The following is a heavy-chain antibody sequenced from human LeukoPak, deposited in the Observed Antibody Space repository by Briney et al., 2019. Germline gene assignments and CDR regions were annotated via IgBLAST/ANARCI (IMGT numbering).Heavy chain of an antibody. CDR1: GFTFSSYA. V-gene: IGHV3-23*01. Sequence: HTGGSLRLSCAVSGFTFSSYAISCVRPAPGKGLEYVSGISGGGVTTYYADSVYGRFTFSRDNSKNTLYLRVHSLRAEDTAVYYCARHPYDILTGYGYYYYYMDVWGKGTTVIVSS. CDR2: ISGGGVTT. CDR3: ARHPYDILTGYGYYYYYMDV. J-gene: IGHJ6*03. D-gene: IGHD3-9*01.